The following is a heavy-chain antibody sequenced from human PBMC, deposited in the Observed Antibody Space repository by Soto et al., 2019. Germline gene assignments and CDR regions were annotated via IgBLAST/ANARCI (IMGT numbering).Heavy chain of an antibody. Sequence: PGGSLRLSCAASGFTFSSYSMNWVRQAPGKGLEWVSSISSSSYIYYADSVKGRFTISRDNAKNSLYLQMNSLRAEDTAVYYCARDPTLVPAAKEVNWFDPWGRGTLVTVSS. V-gene: IGHV3-21*01. D-gene: IGHD2-2*01. CDR3: ARDPTLVPAAKEVNWFDP. J-gene: IGHJ5*02. CDR1: GFTFSSYS. CDR2: ISSSSYI.